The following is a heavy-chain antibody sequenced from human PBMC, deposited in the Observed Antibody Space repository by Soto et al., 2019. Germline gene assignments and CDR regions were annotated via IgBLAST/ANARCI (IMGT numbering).Heavy chain of an antibody. V-gene: IGHV3-21*01. CDR3: ARFKGIGEYPPYYYYYGMDV. D-gene: IGHD3-10*01. J-gene: IGHJ6*02. Sequence: PGGSLRLSCAASGFTFSSYSMNWVRQAPGKGLEWVSSISSSSSYIYYADSVKGRFTISRDNAKNSLYLQMNSLRAEDTAVYYCARFKGIGEYPPYYYYYGMDVWGQGTTVTVS. CDR1: GFTFSSYS. CDR2: ISSSSSYI.